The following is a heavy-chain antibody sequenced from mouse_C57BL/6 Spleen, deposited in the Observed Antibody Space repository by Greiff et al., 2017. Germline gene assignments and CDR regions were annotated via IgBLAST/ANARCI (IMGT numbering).Heavy chain of an antibody. V-gene: IGHV1-26*01. J-gene: IGHJ3*01. CDR1: GYTFTDYY. D-gene: IGHD2-1*01. Sequence: EVQLQQSGPELVKPGASVKISCKASGYTFTDYYMNWVKQSHGKSLEWIGDINPNNGGTSYNQKFKGKATLTVDKSSSTAYMELRSLTSEDSAVYYCAYLYYGNFSFAYWGQGTLVTVSA. CDR2: INPNNGGT. CDR3: AYLYYGNFSFAY.